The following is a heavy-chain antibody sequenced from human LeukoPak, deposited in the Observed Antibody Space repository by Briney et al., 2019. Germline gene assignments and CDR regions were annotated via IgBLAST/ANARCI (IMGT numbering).Heavy chain of an antibody. Sequence: GRSLRLSCAASGFTFDDYAMHWVRQAPGKGLEWVSGISWNSGSTGYADSVKGRFTISRDNAKNSLYLQMNSLRAEDTALYYCAKDISSGWYPPGGFDYWGQGTLVTVSS. V-gene: IGHV3-9*01. CDR3: AKDISSGWYPPGGFDY. CDR2: ISWNSGST. CDR1: GFTFDDYA. J-gene: IGHJ4*02. D-gene: IGHD6-19*01.